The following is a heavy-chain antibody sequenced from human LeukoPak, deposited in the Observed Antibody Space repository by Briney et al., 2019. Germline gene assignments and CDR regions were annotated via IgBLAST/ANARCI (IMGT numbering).Heavy chain of an antibody. CDR3: AKRPVAGNYYFDY. CDR1: GFTFSSYA. Sequence: GGSLRLSCAASGFTFSSYAMSWVRQAPGKGLEWVSAISGGGIATYYADSVKGRFTISRDNSKNTLYLQMNSLRAEDTAVYYCAKRPVAGNYYFDYWGQGALVTVSS. V-gene: IGHV3-23*01. CDR2: ISGGGIAT. D-gene: IGHD6-19*01. J-gene: IGHJ4*02.